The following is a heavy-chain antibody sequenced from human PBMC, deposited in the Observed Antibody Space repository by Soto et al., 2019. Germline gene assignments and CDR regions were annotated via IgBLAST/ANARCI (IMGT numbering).Heavy chain of an antibody. D-gene: IGHD3-10*01. CDR1: GYTFTSYG. CDR2: ISAYNGNT. Sequence: ASVKVSCKASGYTFTSYGISWVRQAPGQGLEWMGWISAYNGNTNYAQKFQGRVTITADESTSTAYMELSSLRSEDTAVYYCARDERITMVRGGSDWGQGTLVTVSS. V-gene: IGHV1-18*01. CDR3: ARDERITMVRGGSD. J-gene: IGHJ4*02.